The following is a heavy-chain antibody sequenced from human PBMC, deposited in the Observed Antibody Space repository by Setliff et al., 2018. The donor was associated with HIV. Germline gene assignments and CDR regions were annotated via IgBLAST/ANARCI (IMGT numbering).Heavy chain of an antibody. V-gene: IGHV4-31*02. J-gene: IGHJ3*02. CDR3: ARGTYTSRRGAFDI. Sequence: PSETLSLTCTVSGDSISSGGYYWSWIRQHPGKGLEWIGYIFYSGTTYYNPSLKSRVTISVDTSKNQFSLKLTSVTAADTAVYYCARGTYTSRRGAFDIWGQGTMVTV. CDR2: IFYSGTT. CDR1: GDSISSGGYY. D-gene: IGHD1-1*01.